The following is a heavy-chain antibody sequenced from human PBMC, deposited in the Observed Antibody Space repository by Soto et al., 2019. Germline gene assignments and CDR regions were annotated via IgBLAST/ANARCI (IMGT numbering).Heavy chain of an antibody. Sequence: SETLSLTCTVSGGSISSGGYYWSWIRQHPGKGLEWIGYIYYSGSTYYNPSLKSRVTISVDTSKNQFSLKLSSVTAADTAVYYCARSGGAFYMTTVTTMEFDYWGQGTLVTVSS. CDR3: ARSGGAFYMTTVTTMEFDY. CDR1: GGSISSGGYY. D-gene: IGHD4-17*01. CDR2: IYYSGST. V-gene: IGHV4-31*03. J-gene: IGHJ4*02.